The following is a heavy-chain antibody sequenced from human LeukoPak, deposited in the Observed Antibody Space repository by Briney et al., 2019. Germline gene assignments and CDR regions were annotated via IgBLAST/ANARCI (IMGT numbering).Heavy chain of an antibody. V-gene: IGHV4-34*01. CDR2: INHSGST. CDR1: GGSFSGYY. Sequence: PSETLSLTCAVYGGSFSGYYWSWIRQPPGKGLDWIGEINHSGSTNYNPSLKSRVTISGDTSKNQFSLKLSSVTAADTAVYYCAKGREKYFDWLLTYWGQGTLVTVSS. CDR3: AKGREKYFDWLLTY. J-gene: IGHJ4*02. D-gene: IGHD3-9*01.